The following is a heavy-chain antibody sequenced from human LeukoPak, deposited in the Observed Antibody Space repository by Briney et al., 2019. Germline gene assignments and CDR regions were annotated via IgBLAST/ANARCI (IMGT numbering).Heavy chain of an antibody. CDR1: GFAFSSYS. J-gene: IGHJ4*02. D-gene: IGHD3-22*01. Sequence: PGGSLRLSCAASGFAFSSYSMNWVRQAPGKGLEWVSSISSSSSYIYYADSVKGRFTISRDNAKNALYLQMNSLRAEDTAVYYCARDWYDSSPVLGGSDYWGQGTLVTVSS. V-gene: IGHV3-21*01. CDR3: ARDWYDSSPVLGGSDY. CDR2: ISSSSSYI.